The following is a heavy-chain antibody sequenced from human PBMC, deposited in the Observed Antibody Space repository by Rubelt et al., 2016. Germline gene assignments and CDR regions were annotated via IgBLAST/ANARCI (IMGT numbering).Heavy chain of an antibody. CDR3: AHRGYYDSRGYYIFDY. CDR2: IYWDDDK. J-gene: IGHJ4*02. CDR1: GFSISSYGAG. Sequence: QITLKETGPTLVKPTQTLTLTCTFSGFSISSYGAGVGWLRQPPGRALAWLAFIYWDDDKRYSSSLRSRLTITKDTSKNQVVLTMTNMDPVDTATYFCAHRGYYDSRGYYIFDYWGQGTLVTVSS. V-gene: IGHV2-5*02. D-gene: IGHD3-22*01.